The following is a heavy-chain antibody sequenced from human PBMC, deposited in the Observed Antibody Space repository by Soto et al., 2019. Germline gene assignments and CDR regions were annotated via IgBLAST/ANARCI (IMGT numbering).Heavy chain of an antibody. D-gene: IGHD3-22*01. V-gene: IGHV1-3*01. Sequence: ASVKVSCKASGYTFTSYAMHWVRQAPGQRLEWMGWINAGNGNTKYSQKFQGRVTITRDTSASTAYMELSSLRSEDTAVYYCARVELEYGSSGYYPFDYWGQGTLVTVSS. CDR3: ARVELEYGSSGYYPFDY. CDR1: GYTFTSYA. J-gene: IGHJ4*02. CDR2: INAGNGNT.